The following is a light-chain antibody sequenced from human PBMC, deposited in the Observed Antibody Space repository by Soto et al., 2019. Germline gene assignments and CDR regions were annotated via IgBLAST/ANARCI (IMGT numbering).Light chain of an antibody. CDR2: AAS. V-gene: IGKV1-39*01. CDR3: QQSYSTPLYT. J-gene: IGKJ2*01. Sequence: DIQMTQPPSSLSASVGDRVTITCRASQSISSYLNWYQQKPGKAPKLLIYAASSLQSGVPSSFSGSGSGTDFTLTISSLQPEDFATYYCQQSYSTPLYTFGQGTKVDIK. CDR1: QSISSY.